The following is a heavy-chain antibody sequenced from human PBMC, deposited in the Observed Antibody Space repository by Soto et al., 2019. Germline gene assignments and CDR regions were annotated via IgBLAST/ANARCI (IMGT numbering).Heavy chain of an antibody. CDR2: ISSSSSTI. CDR3: ATGGSCYSCAFDI. Sequence: GGSLRLSCAASGFTFSSYSMNWVRQAPGKGLEWVSYISSSSSTIYYADSVKGRFTISRDNAKNSLYLQMNSLRAEDTAVYYCATGGSCYSCAFDIWGQGTMVTVSS. V-gene: IGHV3-48*01. CDR1: GFTFSSYS. D-gene: IGHD2-15*01. J-gene: IGHJ3*02.